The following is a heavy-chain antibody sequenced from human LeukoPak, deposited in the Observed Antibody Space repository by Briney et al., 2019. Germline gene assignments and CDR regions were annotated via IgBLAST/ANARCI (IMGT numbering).Heavy chain of an antibody. CDR2: INHSGST. CDR1: GGSFSGYY. Sequence: PSETLSLTCAVYGGSFSGYYWSWIRQPPGKGLEWIGEINHSGSTNYNPSLKSRVTISVDTSKNQFSLKLSSVTAADTAVYYCARGGYYYDSRFDYWGQGTLVTVSS. D-gene: IGHD3-22*01. CDR3: ARGGYYYDSRFDY. J-gene: IGHJ4*02. V-gene: IGHV4-34*01.